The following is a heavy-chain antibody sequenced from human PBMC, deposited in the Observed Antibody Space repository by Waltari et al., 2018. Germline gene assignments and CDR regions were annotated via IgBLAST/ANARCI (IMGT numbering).Heavy chain of an antibody. V-gene: IGHV3-20*04. CDR3: VRGYRHDALDL. CDR2: SNRNGEST. D-gene: IGHD3-22*01. J-gene: IGHJ3*01. Sequence: EVQLLESGGNVVRPGGSLRLSCEVSGFKFDEFGMSWVRQVPGRGLEWVSGSNRNGESTGEADSVKGRFIISRDNARNSMTLQMNNLRAEDTALYYCVRGYRHDALDLWGQGTMVTVSS. CDR1: GFKFDEFG.